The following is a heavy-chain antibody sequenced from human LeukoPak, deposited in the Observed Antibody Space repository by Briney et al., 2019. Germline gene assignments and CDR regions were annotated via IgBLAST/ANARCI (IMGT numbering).Heavy chain of an antibody. Sequence: ASVKVSCKASGHTFTGYYMHWVRQAPGQGLEWMGWINPNSGGTNYAQKFQGRVTMTRDTSISTAYMELSRLRSDDTAVYYCARDRNIVATISLSFLSYWGQGTLVTVSS. V-gene: IGHV1-2*02. CDR3: ARDRNIVATISLSFLSY. CDR1: GHTFTGYY. J-gene: IGHJ4*02. CDR2: INPNSGGT. D-gene: IGHD5-12*01.